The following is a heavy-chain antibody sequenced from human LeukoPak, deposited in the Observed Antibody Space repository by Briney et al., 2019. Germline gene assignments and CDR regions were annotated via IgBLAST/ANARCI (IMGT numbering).Heavy chain of an antibody. CDR2: IYYRGST. J-gene: IGHJ5*02. D-gene: IGHD3-10*01. V-gene: IGHV4-39*07. CDR1: GDSISSSSYY. Sequence: SETLSLTCTVSGDSISSSSYYWGWIRPPPGKGLEWIGSIYYRGSTYYNPSLKSRVTISVDTSKNQFSLKLSSVTAADTAVYYCARALGFGELYGSWFDPWGQGTLVTVSS. CDR3: ARALGFGELYGSWFDP.